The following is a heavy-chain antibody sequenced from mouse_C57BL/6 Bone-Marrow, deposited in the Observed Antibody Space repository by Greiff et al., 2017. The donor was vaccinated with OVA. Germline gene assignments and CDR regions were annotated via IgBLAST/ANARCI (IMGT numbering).Heavy chain of an antibody. V-gene: IGHV1-5*01. CDR1: GYTFTSYW. CDR3: RYYYGSSSDY. D-gene: IGHD1-1*01. CDR2: IYPGNSDT. Sequence: VQLQQSGTVLARPGASVKMSCKTSGYTFTSYWMHWVKQRPGQGLEWIGAIYPGNSDTSYNQKFKGKAKLTAVTSAGTAYMELSSLTNEDSAVYYCRYYYGSSSDYWGQGTTLTVSS. J-gene: IGHJ2*01.